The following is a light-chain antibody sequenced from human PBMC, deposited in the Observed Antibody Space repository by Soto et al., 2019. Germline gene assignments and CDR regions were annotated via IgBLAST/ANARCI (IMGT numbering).Light chain of an antibody. Sequence: QSALTQPASVSGSPGQSITISCTGTSSDVGGYNFVSWYQQHTGKDPKLMLYNVYDRPSGISHRFSGSRSGNTASLTISGLQAEDEAYYYCNTNTSSSTLVFGGGTKLTVL. J-gene: IGLJ2*01. CDR3: NTNTSSSTLV. V-gene: IGLV2-14*03. CDR1: SSDVGGYNF. CDR2: NVY.